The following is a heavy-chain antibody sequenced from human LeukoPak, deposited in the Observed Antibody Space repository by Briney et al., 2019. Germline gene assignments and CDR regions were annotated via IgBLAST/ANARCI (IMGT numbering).Heavy chain of an antibody. CDR1: GFTFSSYG. Sequence: GGSLRLSCAASGFTFSSYGMHWVRQAPGKGLEWVAVISYDGSNKYYADSVKGRFTISRDNSKNTLYLQMNSLRAEDTAVYYCAKDINYYDSSGYYVWGQGTLVTVSS. J-gene: IGHJ4*02. D-gene: IGHD3-22*01. CDR3: AKDINYYDSSGYYV. V-gene: IGHV3-30*18. CDR2: ISYDGSNK.